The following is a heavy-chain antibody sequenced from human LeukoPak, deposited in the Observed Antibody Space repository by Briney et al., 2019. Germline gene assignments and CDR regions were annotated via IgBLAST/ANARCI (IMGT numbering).Heavy chain of an antibody. D-gene: IGHD4-23*01. CDR3: AKDPTFSRDSGGTFDY. CDR1: GFTFNRYV. J-gene: IGHJ4*02. CDR2: ISGSGGST. Sequence: GGSLRLSCAASGFTFNRYVMSWVRQAPGKGLEWVSAISGSGGSTYYADSVKGRFTISRDNSKNTLYLQMNSLRAEDTAVYDWAKDPTFSRDSGGTFDYGAREPRVTVPS. V-gene: IGHV3-23*01.